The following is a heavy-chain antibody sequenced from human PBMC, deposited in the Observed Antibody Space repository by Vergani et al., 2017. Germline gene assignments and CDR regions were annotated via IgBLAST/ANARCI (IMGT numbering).Heavy chain of an antibody. CDR1: GGSISSYY. J-gene: IGHJ3*02. CDR3: ARDTPSSTTVTSHDAFDI. V-gene: IGHV4-59*01. D-gene: IGHD4-17*01. CDR2: MYYSGST. Sequence: QVQLQESGPGLVKPSETLSLTCTVSGGSISSYYWSWIRQPPGKGLEWIGYMYYSGSTNYNPSLKSRVTISVDTSKTQFALKLSSVTAADTAVYYCARDTPSSTTVTSHDAFDIWGQGTMVTVSS.